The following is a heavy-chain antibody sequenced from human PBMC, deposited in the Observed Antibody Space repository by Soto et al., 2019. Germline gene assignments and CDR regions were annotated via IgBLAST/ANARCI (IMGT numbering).Heavy chain of an antibody. D-gene: IGHD3-10*01. J-gene: IGHJ6*03. CDR1: GFTFSSYG. Sequence: GGSLRLSCAASGFTFSSYGMHWVRQAPGKGLEWVAVIWYDGSNKYYADSVKGRFTISRDNSKNTLYLQMNSLRAEDTAVYYCARSGAYGSGSYNMDVWGKGTTVTVSS. CDR3: ARSGAYGSGSYNMDV. CDR2: IWYDGSNK. V-gene: IGHV3-33*01.